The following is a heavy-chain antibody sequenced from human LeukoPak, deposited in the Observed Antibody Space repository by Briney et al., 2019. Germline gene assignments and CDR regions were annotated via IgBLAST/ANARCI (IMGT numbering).Heavy chain of an antibody. CDR3: ARGPHLPPLHSIYSWDGFIDY. D-gene: IGHD5-18*01. Sequence: GGSLRLSCAASGFTFSSYSMNWVRQAPGKGLEWVSYISSSSSTIYYADSVKGRFTISRDNAKNSLYLQMNSLRAEDTAVYYCARGPHLPPLHSIYSWDGFIDYWGQGTLVTVSS. J-gene: IGHJ4*02. CDR2: ISSSSSTI. CDR1: GFTFSSYS. V-gene: IGHV3-48*01.